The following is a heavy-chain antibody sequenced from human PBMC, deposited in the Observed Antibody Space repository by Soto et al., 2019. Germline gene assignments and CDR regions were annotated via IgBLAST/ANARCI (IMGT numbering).Heavy chain of an antibody. CDR1: GGTYSSYA. Sequence: SVKVSCKESGGTYSSYAISWVRQAPGQGLEWMGGIIPIFGTANYAQKFQGRVTITADESTSTAYMKLSSLRSEDTAVYYCARESRYCSGGSCYFLPGIDYWGQGTLVTVSS. V-gene: IGHV1-69*13. J-gene: IGHJ4*02. D-gene: IGHD2-15*01. CDR2: IIPIFGTA. CDR3: ARESRYCSGGSCYFLPGIDY.